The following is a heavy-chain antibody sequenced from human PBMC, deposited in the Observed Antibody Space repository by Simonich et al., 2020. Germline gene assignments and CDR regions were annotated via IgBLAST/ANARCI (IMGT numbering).Heavy chain of an antibody. CDR1: GGAISSSGYY. J-gene: IGHJ3*02. Sequence: QLQLQESGPGLVKPSETLSLTCTVSGGAISSSGYYWGWIRQPPGKGLEWIGSIYYSGSTYYTPSLKSRVTISVDTSKNQFSLKLSSVTAADTAVYYCARHAGFAFDIWGQGTMVTVSS. D-gene: IGHD6-13*01. CDR2: IYYSGST. V-gene: IGHV4-39*01. CDR3: ARHAGFAFDI.